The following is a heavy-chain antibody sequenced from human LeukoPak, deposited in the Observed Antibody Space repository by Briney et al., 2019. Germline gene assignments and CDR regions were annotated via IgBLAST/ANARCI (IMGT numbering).Heavy chain of an antibody. Sequence: ASVKVSCKASRYTFTGYYMHWVRQAPGQGLEWMGWINPNSGGTNYAQKFQGRATMTRDTSISTAYMELSRLRSDDTAVYYCARVRITMIVDNEFDYWGQGTLVTVSS. V-gene: IGHV1-2*02. CDR1: RYTFTGYY. CDR2: INPNSGGT. J-gene: IGHJ4*02. CDR3: ARVRITMIVDNEFDY. D-gene: IGHD3-22*01.